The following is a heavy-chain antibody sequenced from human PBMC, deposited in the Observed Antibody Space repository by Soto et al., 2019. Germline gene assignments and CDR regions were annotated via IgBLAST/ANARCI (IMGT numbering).Heavy chain of an antibody. J-gene: IGHJ4*02. V-gene: IGHV3-23*01. CDR1: GFTFSSYA. D-gene: IGHD2-2*01. CDR3: AKNGNIVVVPAAPDY. Sequence: GGSLRLSCAASGFTFSSYAMSWVRQAPGKGLEWVSAISGSGGSTYYADTVKGRFTISRDNSKNTLYLQMNSLRAEDTAVYYCAKNGNIVVVPAAPDYWGQGTLVTVSS. CDR2: ISGSGGST.